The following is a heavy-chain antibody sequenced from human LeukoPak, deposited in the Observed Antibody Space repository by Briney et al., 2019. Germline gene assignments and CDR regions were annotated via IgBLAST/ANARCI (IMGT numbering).Heavy chain of an antibody. CDR2: IWFVGSNK. V-gene: IGHV3-30*02. D-gene: IGHD6-19*01. J-gene: IGHJ6*02. CDR1: GFTFSSYA. Sequence: GGSLRLSCAPPGFTFSSYAMHWVRQAPGKGLEWVAFIWFVGSNKYYADSVKGRFTISRDNSKNTLYLQMNSLRAEDTAVYYCAKDPLYSVAGPPRYYGMDVWGQGTTVTVSS. CDR3: AKDPLYSVAGPPRYYGMDV.